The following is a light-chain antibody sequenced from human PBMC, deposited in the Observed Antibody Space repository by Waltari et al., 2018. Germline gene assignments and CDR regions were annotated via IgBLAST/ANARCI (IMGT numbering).Light chain of an antibody. CDR1: SSDVGSYNL. V-gene: IGLV2-23*01. CDR2: EGS. J-gene: IGLJ2*01. CDR3: CSYAGSLVV. Sequence: QSALTQPASVSGSPGQSITISCTGTSSDVGSYNLVSWYQQHPGQAPKLMIYEGSKRPSGCSNRFSGSKSGNTASLTISGLQAEDEADYYCCSYAGSLVVFGGGTKLTVL.